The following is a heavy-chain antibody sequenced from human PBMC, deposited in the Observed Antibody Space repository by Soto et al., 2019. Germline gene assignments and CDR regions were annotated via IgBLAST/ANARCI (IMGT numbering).Heavy chain of an antibody. CDR1: GGSISSYY. D-gene: IGHD6-13*01. V-gene: IGHV4-59*01. CDR2: IYYRGST. J-gene: IGHJ4*02. Sequence: SETLSLTCTVSGGSISSYYWSWIRQPPGKGLEWIGYIYYRGSTNYNPSLKSRVTISVDTSKNQFSLKLSSVTAADTAVYYCARARYSSSWYDYWGQGTLATVSS. CDR3: ARARYSSSWYDY.